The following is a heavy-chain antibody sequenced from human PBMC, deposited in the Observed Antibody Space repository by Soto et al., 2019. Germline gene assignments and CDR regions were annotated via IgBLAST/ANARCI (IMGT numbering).Heavy chain of an antibody. CDR2: ISSSRSYI. CDR1: GFTFSSYS. J-gene: IGHJ6*02. V-gene: IGHV3-21*01. D-gene: IGHD6-25*01. CDR3: ARGSSGYYYYGMDV. Sequence: GGSLRLSCAASGFTFSSYSMNWVRQAPGKGLEWVSSISSSRSYIYYADSVKGRFTISRDNAKNSLYLQMNSLRAEDTAVYYCARGSSGYYYYGMDVWGQGTTVTVSS.